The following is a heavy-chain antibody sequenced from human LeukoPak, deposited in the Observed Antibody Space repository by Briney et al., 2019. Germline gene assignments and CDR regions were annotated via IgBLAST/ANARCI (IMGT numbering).Heavy chain of an antibody. Sequence: SETLSLTCTVSGGSISSYYWSWIRQPPGKGLEWIGYIYYSGSTNYNPSLKSRVTISVDTSKNQFSLKLSPVTAADTAVYYCARVGDTGLDVWWLRGYFDYWGQGTLVTVSS. J-gene: IGHJ4*02. CDR2: IYYSGST. CDR3: ARVGDTGLDVWWLRGYFDY. CDR1: GGSISSYY. D-gene: IGHD5-12*01. V-gene: IGHV4-59*01.